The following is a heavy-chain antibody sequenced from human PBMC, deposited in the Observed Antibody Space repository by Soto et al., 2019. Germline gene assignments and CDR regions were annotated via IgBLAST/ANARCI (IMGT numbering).Heavy chain of an antibody. J-gene: IGHJ6*02. CDR1: GFTFSSYG. CDR3: AKVGYCGGDCSVYYYSYGMDV. V-gene: IGHV3-30*18. D-gene: IGHD2-21*02. Sequence: GGSLRLSCAASGFTFSSYGMHWVRQAPGKGLEWVAVISYDGSNKYYADSVKGRFTISRDNSKNTLYLQMNSLRAEDTAVYYCAKVGYCGGDCSVYYYSYGMDVWGQGTTVTVSS. CDR2: ISYDGSNK.